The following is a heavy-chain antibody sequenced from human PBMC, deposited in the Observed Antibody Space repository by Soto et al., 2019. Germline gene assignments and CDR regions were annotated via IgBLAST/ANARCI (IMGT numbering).Heavy chain of an antibody. D-gene: IGHD3-10*01. CDR1: GGSFSGYY. CDR2: INHSVST. CDR3: AREGRRTVYGMDV. V-gene: IGHV4-34*01. Sequence: SETLSITCAVYGGSFSGYYWSWIRQPAGKGLEWIGEINHSVSTNYNPSLKSRVTISVDTSKNQFSLKLSSVTAADTAVYDCAREGRRTVYGMDVWGQGTTVTVSS. J-gene: IGHJ6*02.